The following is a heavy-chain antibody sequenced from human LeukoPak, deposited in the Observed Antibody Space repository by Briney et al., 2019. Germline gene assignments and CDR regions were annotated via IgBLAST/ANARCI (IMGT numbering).Heavy chain of an antibody. J-gene: IGHJ4*02. Sequence: PGGFLRLSCAASGFTFSSYSMNWVRQAPGKGLEWASYISSSSSTIYYADSVKGRFTISRDNAKNSLYLQMNSPRAEDTAVYYCARPECSGGSWYSLSWGQGTLVTVSS. CDR2: ISSSSSTI. CDR1: GFTFSSYS. CDR3: ARPECSGGSWYSLS. D-gene: IGHD2-15*01. V-gene: IGHV3-48*01.